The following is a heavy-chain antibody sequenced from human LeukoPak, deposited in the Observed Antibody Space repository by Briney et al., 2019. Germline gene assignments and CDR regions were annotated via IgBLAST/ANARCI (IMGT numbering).Heavy chain of an antibody. J-gene: IGHJ4*02. Sequence: GESLKISCKGSGYSFTSYWIGWVRQMLGKGLEWMGIIYPGDSDTRYSPSFQGQVTISADKSISTAYLQWSSLKASDTAMYYCARQVYCSGGSCTFDYWGQGTLVTVSS. CDR2: IYPGDSDT. CDR1: GYSFTSYW. CDR3: ARQVYCSGGSCTFDY. D-gene: IGHD2-15*01. V-gene: IGHV5-51*01.